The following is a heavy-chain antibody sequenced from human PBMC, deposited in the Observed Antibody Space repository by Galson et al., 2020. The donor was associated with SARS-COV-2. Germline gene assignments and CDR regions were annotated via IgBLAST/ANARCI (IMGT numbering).Heavy chain of an antibody. D-gene: IGHD5-12*01. Sequence: GESLKISCAASGFTFSSYAMSWVRQAPGKGLEWVSAISGSGGSTYYADSVKGRFTISRDNSKNTLYLQMNSLRAEDTAVYYCAMDRTWLRNYYYYYGMDVWGQGTTVTVSS. CDR2: ISGSGGST. J-gene: IGHJ6*02. V-gene: IGHV3-23*01. CDR1: GFTFSSYA. CDR3: AMDRTWLRNYYYYYGMDV.